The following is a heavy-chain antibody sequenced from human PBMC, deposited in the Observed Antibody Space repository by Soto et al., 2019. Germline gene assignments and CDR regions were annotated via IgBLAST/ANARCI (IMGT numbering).Heavy chain of an antibody. CDR2: ISYDGSNK. V-gene: IGHV3-30*18. D-gene: IGHD3-10*01. J-gene: IGHJ4*02. CDR1: GFTFSSYG. CDR3: AKDDNMVRGAPIDY. Sequence: GGSLRLSCAASGFTFSSYGMHWVRQAPGKGLEWVAVISYDGSNKYYADSVKGRFTISRDNSKNTLYLQMNSLRAEDTAVYYCAKDDNMVRGAPIDYWGQGTLVTVSS.